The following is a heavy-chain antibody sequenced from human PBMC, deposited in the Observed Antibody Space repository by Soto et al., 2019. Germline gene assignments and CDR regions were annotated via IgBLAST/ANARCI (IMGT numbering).Heavy chain of an antibody. J-gene: IGHJ6*02. CDR1: GFTFNTYG. Sequence: QAQLVESGGGVVQPGRSLRLSCTASGFTFNTYGMHWVRQAPGKGLEWVAVISYDGSATYYADSVKGRFTTSRDNSKNPLFLQINSLRAEDTAVFDCEKDNPRYLALPHFFYGMGVWGQGTTVTVSS. D-gene: IGHD1-20*01. CDR3: EKDNPRYLALPHFFYGMGV. V-gene: IGHV3-30*18. CDR2: ISYDGSAT.